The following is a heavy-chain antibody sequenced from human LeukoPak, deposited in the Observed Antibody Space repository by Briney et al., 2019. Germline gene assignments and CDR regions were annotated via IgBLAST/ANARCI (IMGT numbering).Heavy chain of an antibody. CDR1: GFTFSSYG. CDR2: IRYDGSNK. J-gene: IGHJ4*02. Sequence: QSGGSLRLSCAASGFTFSSYGMHWVRQAPGKGLEWVAVIRYDGSNKYYADSVKGRFTISRDNSKNTLYLQMNSLRAEDTAVYYCARDDTAMAVFDYWGQGTLVTVSS. V-gene: IGHV3-33*01. CDR3: ARDDTAMAVFDY. D-gene: IGHD5-18*01.